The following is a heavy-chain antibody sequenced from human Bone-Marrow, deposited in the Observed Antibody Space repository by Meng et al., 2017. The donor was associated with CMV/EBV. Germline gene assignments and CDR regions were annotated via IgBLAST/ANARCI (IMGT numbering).Heavy chain of an antibody. CDR3: VFSEEDYHFRSGPDWYYHYGMDV. CDR2: IIPILGVT. D-gene: IGHD3-3*01. J-gene: IGHJ6*02. Sequence: SVKVSCKASGGSFSRYVVSWVRQAPGQGPEWMGGIIPILGVTNYVQKFQGRLTITADKSTTTVFVEWSSLRADDTALYYCVFSEEDYHFRSGPDWYYHYGMDVWGQGTAVTVSS. CDR1: GGSFSRYV. V-gene: IGHV1-69*10.